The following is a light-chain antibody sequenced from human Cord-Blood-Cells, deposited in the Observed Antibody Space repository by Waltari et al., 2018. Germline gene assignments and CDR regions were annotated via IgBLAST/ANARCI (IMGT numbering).Light chain of an antibody. J-gene: IGKJ3*01. CDR1: QGISSY. V-gene: IGKV1-8*01. CDR3: QQYYSYPFT. Sequence: AIRMTLSPSTLSASPGDRVTTTCRASQGISSYLTWYQQKPGKAPKLLIYAASTLQSGVPSRFSGSGSGTDFTLTISCLQSEDFATYYCQQYYSYPFTFGPGTKVDIK. CDR2: AAS.